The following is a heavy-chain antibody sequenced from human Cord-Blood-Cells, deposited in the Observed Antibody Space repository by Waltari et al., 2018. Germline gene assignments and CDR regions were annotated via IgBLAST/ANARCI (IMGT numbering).Heavy chain of an antibody. CDR3: ARAESLTYYDILTGYYDY. D-gene: IGHD3-9*01. V-gene: IGHV1-2*02. J-gene: IGHJ4*02. CDR2: INPNSGGT. CDR1: GYTFTGYY. Sequence: QVQLVQSGAEVKKPGASVKVSCKASGYTFTGYYMHWVRQAPGQGLEWVGWINPNSGGTNYAQNFQGRVTMTRDTSISTAYMELSRLRSDDTAVYYCARAESLTYYDILTGYYDYWGQGTLVTVSS.